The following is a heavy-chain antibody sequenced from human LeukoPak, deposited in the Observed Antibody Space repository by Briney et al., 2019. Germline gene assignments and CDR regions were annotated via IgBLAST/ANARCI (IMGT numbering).Heavy chain of an antibody. J-gene: IGHJ5*01. D-gene: IGHD2/OR15-2a*01. CDR2: INPDGSQI. CDR3: AKLLGTSTTYDS. V-gene: IGHV3-7*01. Sequence: PGGSLTLSCEASGFTLSGYWMSWVRQAPGKGLECVASINPDGSQILYVDSVRGRFTISRDDTKSSLYLQMNSLGAEDTALYYCAKLLGTSTTYDSWGQGARVNVYS. CDR1: GFTLSGYW.